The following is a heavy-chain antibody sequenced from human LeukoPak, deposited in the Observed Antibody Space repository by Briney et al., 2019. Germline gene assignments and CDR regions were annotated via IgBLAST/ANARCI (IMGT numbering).Heavy chain of an antibody. J-gene: IGHJ4*01. CDR3: AKDKTRIGSTSGFDY. Sequence: GGSLRLSCAASGFSFSHFGMHWVRQAPGKGLEWVGFIRYDGSNTYYADSVKGRFTISRDNSNNTLYVQMNSLRVEDTATYYCAKDKTRIGSTSGFDYWGHGTPVTVSS. CDR2: IRYDGSNT. D-gene: IGHD3-10*01. V-gene: IGHV3-30*02. CDR1: GFSFSHFG.